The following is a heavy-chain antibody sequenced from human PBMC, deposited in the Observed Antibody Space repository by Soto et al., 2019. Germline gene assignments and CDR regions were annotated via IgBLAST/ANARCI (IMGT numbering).Heavy chain of an antibody. CDR1: GFDFNKYA. V-gene: IGHV3-23*01. CDR3: ARDRNSSSWYVWGFGY. Sequence: VGSLRLSCAAFGFDFNKYAMTWVRQAPGKGLQWVSSITSNGDSTYYADSVKGRFTTSRDNSKNTLYLQMNSLRADDTAVYYCARDRNSSSWYVWGFGYWGQGTLVTVSS. CDR2: ITSNGDST. D-gene: IGHD6-13*01. J-gene: IGHJ4*02.